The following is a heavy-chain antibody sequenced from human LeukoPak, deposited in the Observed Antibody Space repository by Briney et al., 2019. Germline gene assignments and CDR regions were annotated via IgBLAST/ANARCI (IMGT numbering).Heavy chain of an antibody. CDR2: ISYDGTNK. V-gene: IGHV3-30*18. CDR1: GFTFSNYD. J-gene: IGHJ4*02. CDR3: AKWAYYYGSGSYGVVDY. Sequence: GGSLRLSCAASGFTFSNYDMHWVRQAPGKGLEWVAVISYDGTNKYYADSVKGRFTISRDNSKSTLYLQMNSLRAEDTAVYYCAKWAYYYGSGSYGVVDYWGQGTLVTVSS. D-gene: IGHD3-10*01.